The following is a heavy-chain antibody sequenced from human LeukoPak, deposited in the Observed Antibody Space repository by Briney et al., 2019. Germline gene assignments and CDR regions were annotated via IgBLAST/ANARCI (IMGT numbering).Heavy chain of an antibody. CDR2: IYYSGST. D-gene: IGHD1-26*01. CDR3: ARLRGSYYGGPNDY. CDR1: GGSISSGDYY. Sequence: PSQTLSLTCTVSGGSISSGDYYWSWIRQPPGKGLEGIGYIYYSGSTYYNPSLKSRVTISVDTSKNQFSLKLSSVTAADTAVYYCARLRGSYYGGPNDYWGQGTLVTVSS. J-gene: IGHJ4*02. V-gene: IGHV4-30-4*01.